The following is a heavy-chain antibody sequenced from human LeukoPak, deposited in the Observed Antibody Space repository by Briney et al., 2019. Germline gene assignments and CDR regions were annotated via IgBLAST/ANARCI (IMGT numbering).Heavy chain of an antibody. Sequence: ASVKVSCKASGYTFTGYYMHWVRQAPGQGLEWMGWINPNSGGTNYAQKFQGRVTMTRDTSISTAYMELSRLRSDDTAVYYCARPSDIVVVPAAPTWFDPWGQGTLVTVSS. CDR3: ARPSDIVVVPAAPTWFDP. V-gene: IGHV1-2*02. CDR2: INPNSGGT. J-gene: IGHJ5*02. CDR1: GYTFTGYY. D-gene: IGHD2-2*01.